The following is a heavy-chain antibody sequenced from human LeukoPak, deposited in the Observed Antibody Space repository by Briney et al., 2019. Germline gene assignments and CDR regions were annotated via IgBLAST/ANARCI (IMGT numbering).Heavy chain of an antibody. CDR1: VFTFSSYW. V-gene: IGHV3-74*01. J-gene: IGHJ6*02. CDR3: AILRHPYYYYGMDV. CDR2: INSDGSST. Sequence: PGGSLRLSCAASVFTFSSYWMHWVRQAPGKGLVWVSRINSDGSSTSYADSVKGRFTISRDNAKNTLYLQMNSLRAEDTAVYYCAILRHPYYYYGMDVWGQGTTVTVSS.